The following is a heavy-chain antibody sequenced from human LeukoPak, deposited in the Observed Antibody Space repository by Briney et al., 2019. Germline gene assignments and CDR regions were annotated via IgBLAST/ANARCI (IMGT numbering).Heavy chain of an antibody. D-gene: IGHD1-26*01. V-gene: IGHV3-53*01. CDR2: IYGGGNA. CDR1: GFTVSSNY. J-gene: IGHJ3*02. CDR3: ARALGSGITKSGHDAFDM. Sequence: GGSLRLSCAASGFTVSSNYMTWVRQAPGKGLQWVSVIYGGGNAYYADSVKGRFTISRDNSKNTVYLQMNSLRVEDTAIYYCARALGSGITKSGHDAFDMWGQGAMVTVSS.